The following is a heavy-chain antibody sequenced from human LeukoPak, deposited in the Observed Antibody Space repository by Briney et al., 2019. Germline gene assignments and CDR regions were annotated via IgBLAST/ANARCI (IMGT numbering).Heavy chain of an antibody. J-gene: IGHJ5*02. D-gene: IGHD6-19*01. CDR2: ISYDGNNK. CDR3: AKDRGIAVAGNARWFDL. V-gene: IGHV3-30*18. Sequence: GGSLRLSCAASGFTFSSYGMHWVRQAPGKGLEWVAIISYDGNNKYYADSVKGRFSISRDNSKNTLYLQMDSLRAEDTAVYYVAKDRGIAVAGNARWFDLWGQGTLVTVSS. CDR1: GFTFSSYG.